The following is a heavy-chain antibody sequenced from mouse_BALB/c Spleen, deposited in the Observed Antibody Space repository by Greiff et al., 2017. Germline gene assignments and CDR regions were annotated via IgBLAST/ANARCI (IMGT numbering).Heavy chain of an antibody. D-gene: IGHD1-1*01. CDR2: IYPSDSYT. V-gene: IGHV1-69*02. CDR1: GYTFTSYW. J-gene: IGHJ3*01. CDR3: TRFDGSSSWFAY. Sequence: QVQLQQSGAELVRPGASVKLSCKASGYTFTSYWINWVKQRPGQGLEWIGNIYPSDSYTNYNQKFKDKATLTVDKSSSTAYMQLSSPTSEDSAVYYCTRFDGSSSWFAYWGQGTLVTVSA.